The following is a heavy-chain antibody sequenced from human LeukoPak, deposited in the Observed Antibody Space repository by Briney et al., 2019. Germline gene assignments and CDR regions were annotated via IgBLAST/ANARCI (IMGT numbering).Heavy chain of an antibody. CDR2: ISSSGSTI. D-gene: IGHD2-15*01. CDR3: AGEVRDCSGGSCYHTDDY. J-gene: IGHJ4*02. CDR1: GFTFSDYY. V-gene: IGHV3-11*04. Sequence: GGSLRLPCAASGFTFSDYYMSWIRQAPGKGLEWVSYISSSGSTIYYADSVKGRFTISSDNAKNSLYLQMNSLRAEDTAVYYCAGEVRDCSGGSCYHTDDYWGQGTLVTVSS.